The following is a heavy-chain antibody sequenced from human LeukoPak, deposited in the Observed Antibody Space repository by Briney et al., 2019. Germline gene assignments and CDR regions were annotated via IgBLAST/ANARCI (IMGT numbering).Heavy chain of an antibody. D-gene: IGHD6-19*01. CDR3: ARGDSGWYGRFDY. CDR2: IYYSGST. J-gene: IGHJ4*02. V-gene: IGHV4-59*01. Sequence: SETLSLTCTVSGGSISSYYWSWIRQPPGKGLEWIGYIYYSGSTNYNPSLKSRVTISVDTSKNQFSVKLSSVTAADTAVYYCARGDSGWYGRFDYWGQGTLVAVSS. CDR1: GGSISSYY.